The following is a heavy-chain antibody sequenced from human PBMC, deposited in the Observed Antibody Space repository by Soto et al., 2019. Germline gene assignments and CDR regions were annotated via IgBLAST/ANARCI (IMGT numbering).Heavy chain of an antibody. CDR3: ARGYGSGSYYNVFAFDY. J-gene: IGHJ4*02. CDR2: ISAYNGNT. V-gene: IGHV1-18*01. Sequence: ASVKVSCNASGYTFTSYFISWVRQAPGQGLEWMGWISAYNGNTNYAQKLQGRVTMTTDTSTSTAYMELRSLRSDDTAVYYCARGYGSGSYYNVFAFDYWGQGTLVTVSS. D-gene: IGHD3-10*01. CDR1: GYTFTSYF.